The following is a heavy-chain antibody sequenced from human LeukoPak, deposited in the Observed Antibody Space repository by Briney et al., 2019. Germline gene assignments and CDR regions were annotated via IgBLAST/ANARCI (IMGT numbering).Heavy chain of an antibody. Sequence: GASVKVSCKASGGTFSSYAISWVRQAPGQGLEWMGGIIRIFGTANYAQKFQGRVTITADKSTSTAYMKLSSLRSEDTAVYYCARVIVVVPAATYHGGYYYMDVWGKGTTVTVSS. CDR1: GGTFSSYA. CDR2: IIRIFGTA. D-gene: IGHD2-2*01. CDR3: ARVIVVVPAATYHGGYYYMDV. J-gene: IGHJ6*03. V-gene: IGHV1-69*06.